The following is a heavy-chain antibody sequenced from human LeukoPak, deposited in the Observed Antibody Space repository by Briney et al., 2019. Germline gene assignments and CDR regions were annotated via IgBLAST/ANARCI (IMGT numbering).Heavy chain of an antibody. Sequence: SVKVSCKASGGTFSSYAISWVRQAPGQGLEWMGGIIPIFGTANYAQKFQGRVTITADESTSTAYMELSSLRSEDTAVYYCAREAAAAPHNSNGDYWGQGTLDTVSS. CDR2: IIPIFGTA. J-gene: IGHJ4*02. CDR1: GGTFSSYA. CDR3: AREAAAAPHNSNGDY. V-gene: IGHV1-69*01. D-gene: IGHD6-13*01.